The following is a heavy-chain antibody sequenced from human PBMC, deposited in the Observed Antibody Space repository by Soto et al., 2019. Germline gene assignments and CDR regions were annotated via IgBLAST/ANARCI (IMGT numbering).Heavy chain of an antibody. CDR3: ARGGGVGVAGSAAFDM. J-gene: IGHJ3*02. D-gene: IGHD3-3*01. Sequence: QLHLVQSGAVVKKPGASVTVSCSASGYPVTAYYMHWVRQAPGRGLEWMGGINPATGAAKYTQTFQGRGPLTQDTSTSTVFMELSGLTSEDTAVFYCARGGGVGVAGSAAFDMWGQGTLVTVSS. V-gene: IGHV1-2*02. CDR2: INPATGAA. CDR1: GYPVTAYY.